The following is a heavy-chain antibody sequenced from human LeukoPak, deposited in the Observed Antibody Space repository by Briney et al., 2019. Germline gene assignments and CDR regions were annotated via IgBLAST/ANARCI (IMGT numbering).Heavy chain of an antibody. D-gene: IGHD6-13*01. V-gene: IGHV7-4-1*02. Sequence: ASVKVSCKASGYTFNTYAMNWVRQAPGQGPEWMGWINTNTGNPTYAQGFTGRFVFSLDTSVSTAYLQISSLKAEDTAVYYCATSPGIAAPSGYYFDHWGQRTLVTVSS. CDR1: GYTFNTYA. CDR3: ATSPGIAAPSGYYFDH. J-gene: IGHJ4*02. CDR2: INTNTGNP.